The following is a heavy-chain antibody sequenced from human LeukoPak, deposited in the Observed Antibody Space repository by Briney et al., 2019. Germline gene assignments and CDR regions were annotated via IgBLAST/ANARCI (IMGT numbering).Heavy chain of an antibody. J-gene: IGHJ4*02. D-gene: IGHD6-19*01. CDR3: AKGKPNTYSSGGIDY. Sequence: PGGSLRLSCAASGFTFDDYAMHWVRQAPGKGLEWVSGISWNSGSIGYADSVKGRFTISRDNAKNSLYLQMNSLRAEDMALYYCAKGKPNTYSSGGIDYWGQGTLVTVSS. CDR2: ISWNSGSI. CDR1: GFTFDDYA. V-gene: IGHV3-9*03.